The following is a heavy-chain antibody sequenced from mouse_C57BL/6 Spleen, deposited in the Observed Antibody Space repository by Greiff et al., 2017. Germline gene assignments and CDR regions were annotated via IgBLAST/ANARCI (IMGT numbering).Heavy chain of an antibody. Sequence: VQLQQSGAELVKPGASVKLSCTASGFNIKDYYMHWVKQRTEQGLEWIGRIDPEDGETKYAPQFQGKATITADTSSNTAYLQLSSLTSEDTAVYYCARAYAYYLDYWGQGTTLTVSS. CDR3: ARAYAYYLDY. CDR1: GFNIKDYY. J-gene: IGHJ2*01. V-gene: IGHV14-2*01. CDR2: IDPEDGET. D-gene: IGHD1-1*01.